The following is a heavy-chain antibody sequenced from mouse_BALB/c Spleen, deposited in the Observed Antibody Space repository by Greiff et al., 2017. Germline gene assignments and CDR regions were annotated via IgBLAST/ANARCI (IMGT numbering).Heavy chain of an antibody. Sequence: QVHVKQSGPGLVAPSQSLSITCTVSGFSLTSYGVHWVRQPPGKGLEWLGVIWAGGSTNYNSALMSRLSISKDNSKSQVFLKMNSLQTDDTAMYYCARAYDWYFDVWGAGTTVTVSS. CDR3: ARAYDWYFDV. J-gene: IGHJ1*01. D-gene: IGHD2-3*01. CDR2: IWAGGST. CDR1: GFSLTSYG. V-gene: IGHV2-9*02.